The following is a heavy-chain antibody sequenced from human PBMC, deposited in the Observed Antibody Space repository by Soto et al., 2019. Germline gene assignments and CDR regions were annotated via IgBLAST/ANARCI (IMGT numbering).Heavy chain of an antibody. Sequence: GGSLRLSCAASGFTFSSYWMSWVRQAPGKGLEWVANIKQDGSEKYYVDSVKGRFTISRDNAKNSLYLQMNSLRAEDTAVYYCARGGWDGWPNFDYWGQGTLVTVSS. D-gene: IGHD6-19*01. J-gene: IGHJ4*02. CDR3: ARGGWDGWPNFDY. CDR1: GFTFSSYW. CDR2: IKQDGSEK. V-gene: IGHV3-7*01.